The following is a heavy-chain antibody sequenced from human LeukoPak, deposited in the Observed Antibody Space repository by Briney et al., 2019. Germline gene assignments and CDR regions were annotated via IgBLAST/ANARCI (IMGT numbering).Heavy chain of an antibody. V-gene: IGHV3-21*01. J-gene: IGHJ5*02. CDR3: AKSLHYYDSSGYYAPNWFDP. Sequence: GGSLRLSCAASGFTFGSYSMNWVRQAPGKGLEWVSSISSSSSYIYYADSVKGRFTISRDNAKNSLYLQMNSLRAEDTAVYYCAKSLHYYDSSGYYAPNWFDPWGQGTLVTVSS. CDR2: ISSSSSYI. D-gene: IGHD3-22*01. CDR1: GFTFGSYS.